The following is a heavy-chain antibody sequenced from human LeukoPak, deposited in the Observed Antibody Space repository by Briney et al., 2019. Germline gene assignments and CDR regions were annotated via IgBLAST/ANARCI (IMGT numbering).Heavy chain of an antibody. V-gene: IGHV3-72*01. D-gene: IGHD6-13*01. J-gene: IGHJ4*02. Sequence: PGGSLRLSCAASGFTFSNHYMDWVRQAPGKGLEWVSRTKNKGESHTTDYAASVKGRFFSSRDDSKNSLYLQMNSLQTDDTGIYYCARDTAAALDYWGQGILVTVSS. CDR1: GFTFSNHY. CDR3: ARDTAAALDY. CDR2: TKNKGESHTT.